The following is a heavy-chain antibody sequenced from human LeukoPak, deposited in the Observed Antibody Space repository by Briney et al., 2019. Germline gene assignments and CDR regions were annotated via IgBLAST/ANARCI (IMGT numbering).Heavy chain of an antibody. CDR3: SRGYCSTITCPDFYGMDV. CDR2: SRNKVNGYTT. J-gene: IGHJ6*02. V-gene: IGHV3-72*01. Sequence: PGGSLRLSCAASGFIFSDYYMDWVRQAPGKGLEWVGRSRNKVNGYTTEYAASVKDRFTILRDDSRNSVYLQMNSLKSEDSALYYCSRGYCSTITCPDFYGMDVWGQGTTVSVS. CDR1: GFIFSDYY. D-gene: IGHD2-2*01.